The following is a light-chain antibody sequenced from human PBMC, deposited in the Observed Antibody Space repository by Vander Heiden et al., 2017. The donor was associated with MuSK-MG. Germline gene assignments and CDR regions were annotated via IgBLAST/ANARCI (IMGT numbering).Light chain of an antibody. CDR2: AAS. J-gene: IGKJ2*01. CDR1: QSINNY. CDR3: QGSATTPSI. Sequence: DIQMTQSPSSLSASVGDRVTITCRASQSINNYLNWYQQKPEKVPKLLIYAASSFQSGVPSRFSGSASVTDFTLTMRMRQPEHLATYYCQGSATTPSIFGQGTRLEMK. V-gene: IGKV1-39*01.